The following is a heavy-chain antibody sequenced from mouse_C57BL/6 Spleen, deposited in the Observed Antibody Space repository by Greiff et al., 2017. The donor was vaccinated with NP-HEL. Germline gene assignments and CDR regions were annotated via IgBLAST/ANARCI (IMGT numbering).Heavy chain of an antibody. D-gene: IGHD1-1*01. CDR3: ARQYYYGSSYFDY. CDR1: GFTFSSYG. CDR2: ISSGGSYN. J-gene: IGHJ2*01. Sequence: EVKLVESGGDLVKPGGSLKLSCAASGFTFSSYGMSWVRQTPDKRLEWVATISSGGSYNYYPDSVKGGLAISRDNAKNTLYLQMSSLKSEDTAIYYCARQYYYGSSYFDYWGQGTTLTVSS. V-gene: IGHV5-6*01.